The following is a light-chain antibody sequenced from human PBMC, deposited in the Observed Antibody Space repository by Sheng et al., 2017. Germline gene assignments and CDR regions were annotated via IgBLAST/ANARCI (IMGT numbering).Light chain of an antibody. J-gene: IGLJ3*02. V-gene: IGLV2-23*01. Sequence: QSALTQPASVSGSPGQSITISCTGTSSDVGSYNLVSWYQQHPGKAPKLMIYEGSKRPSGVSNRFSGSKSGNTASLTISGLQAEDEADYYCCSYAGSSTWVFGGGTKADRP. CDR2: EGS. CDR1: SSDVGSYNL. CDR3: CSYAGSSTWV.